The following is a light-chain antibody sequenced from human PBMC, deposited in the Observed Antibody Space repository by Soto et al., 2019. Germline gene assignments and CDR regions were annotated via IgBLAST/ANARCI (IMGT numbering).Light chain of an antibody. CDR2: AAF. CDR1: QDIRND. V-gene: IGKV1-17*01. J-gene: IGKJ5*01. Sequence: DIQMTQSPAALSASLGDRVTITCRSSQDIRNDLGWYQQKPVKAPKRLIYAAFILQSGVPPRFSGNGSGTEFTLTISSLQAEDYATYFCLQHKTYSLTFGQGTRLE. CDR3: LQHKTYSLT.